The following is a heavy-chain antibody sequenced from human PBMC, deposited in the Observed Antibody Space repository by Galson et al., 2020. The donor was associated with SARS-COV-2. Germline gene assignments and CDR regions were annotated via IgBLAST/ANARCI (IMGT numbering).Heavy chain of an antibody. V-gene: IGHV3-33*01. CDR1: GFTLSSYG. CDR3: ARESSGWGAGIDY. Sequence: GGSLRLSCAASGFTLSSYGMHWVRQAPGKGLEWVAVIWYDGSNKYYADSVKGRFTISRDNSKNTLYLQMNSLRAEDTAVYYCARESSGWGAGIDYWGQGTLVTVSS. D-gene: IGHD6-19*01. J-gene: IGHJ4*02. CDR2: IWYDGSNK.